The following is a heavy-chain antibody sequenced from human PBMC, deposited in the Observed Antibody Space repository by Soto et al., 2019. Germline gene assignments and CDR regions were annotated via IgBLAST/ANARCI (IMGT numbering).Heavy chain of an antibody. V-gene: IGHV3-53*02. Sequence: EVQLVETGGGLIQPGGSLRLSCAASGFTVSDNYMTWVRQAPGRGLEWVSVIYSGGSTYSSDSVKGRFTTSRDMSRNALSLRMNSLRAEDTAVYYCEREVPVAGHFDYWGQGTLVTVSS. CDR1: GFTVSDNY. J-gene: IGHJ4*02. D-gene: IGHD6-19*01. CDR3: EREVPVAGHFDY. CDR2: IYSGGST.